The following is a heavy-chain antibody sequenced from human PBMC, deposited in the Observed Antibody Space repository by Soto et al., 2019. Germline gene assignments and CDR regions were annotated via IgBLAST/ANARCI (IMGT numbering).Heavy chain of an antibody. CDR2: IKSDGTSP. Sequence: GSLRLSCATSGFTFSSYWLHRVRQAPGKGPVWVSRIKSDGTSPTYADSVKGRFTISRDDAKNTLYLQMSGLRAEDTAVYYCTSAPKHYYMDVWGKGTTVTVSS. CDR1: GFTFSSYW. V-gene: IGHV3-74*01. CDR3: TSAPKHYYMDV. J-gene: IGHJ6*03.